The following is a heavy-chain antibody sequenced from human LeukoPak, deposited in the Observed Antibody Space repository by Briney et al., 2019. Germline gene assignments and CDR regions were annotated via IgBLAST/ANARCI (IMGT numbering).Heavy chain of an antibody. CDR3: ARRGSGSSLFFDP. CDR2: IYYSGST. Sequence: SETLSLTCTVSGGSISSGGYYWSWIRQHPGKGLEWIGYIYYSGSTYYNPSLKSRVTISVDTSKNQFSLKLSSVTAADTAVYYCARRGSGSSLFFDPWGQGTLVTVSS. V-gene: IGHV4-31*03. CDR1: GGSISSGGYY. J-gene: IGHJ5*02. D-gene: IGHD3-10*01.